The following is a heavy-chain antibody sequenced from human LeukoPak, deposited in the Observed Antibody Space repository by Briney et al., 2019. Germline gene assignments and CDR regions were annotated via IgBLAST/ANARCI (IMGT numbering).Heavy chain of an antibody. CDR2: INPNSGGT. V-gene: IGHV1-2*02. Sequence: ASVKVSCKASGYTLTSYYIHWVRQAPGQGLEWMGWINPNSGGTNYAQKFQGRVTMTRDTSISTAYMELSRLRSDDTAVYYCARVSGSWYEAGGYFDYWGQGTLVTVSS. D-gene: IGHD6-13*01. CDR3: ARVSGSWYEAGGYFDY. J-gene: IGHJ4*02. CDR1: GYTLTSYY.